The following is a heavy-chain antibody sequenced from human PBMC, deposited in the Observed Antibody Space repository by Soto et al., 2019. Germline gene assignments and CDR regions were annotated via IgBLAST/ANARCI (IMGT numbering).Heavy chain of an antibody. CDR2: IWYDGSNK. V-gene: IGHV3-33*01. Sequence: QVQLVESGGGVVQPGRSLRLSSAASGFTFSSYGMHWVRQAPGKGLEWVALIWYDGSNKYYADSVKGRFTISRDNSKNTLYLQMNSLRAEDTDVYYCAREELRWFAYWGEGTLVTVSS. CDR1: GFTFSSYG. CDR3: AREELRWFAY. J-gene: IGHJ4*02. D-gene: IGHD4-17*01.